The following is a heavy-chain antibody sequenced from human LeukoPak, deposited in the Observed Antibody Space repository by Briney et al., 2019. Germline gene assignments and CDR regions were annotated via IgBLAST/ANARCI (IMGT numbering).Heavy chain of an antibody. V-gene: IGHV3-30*04. J-gene: IGHJ1*01. CDR1: GFPFSTNA. Sequence: GGSLRLSCAASGFPFSTNAMHWVRQAPGKGLEWMAVISFDGNSDTYADPVEGRFTISRDNSKNTLYLQMNSLRHDDAAVYYCARDGANSVFQCGAYFLDWGQGALVTVSS. CDR3: ARDGANSVFQCGAYFLD. D-gene: IGHD4-23*01. CDR2: ISFDGNSD.